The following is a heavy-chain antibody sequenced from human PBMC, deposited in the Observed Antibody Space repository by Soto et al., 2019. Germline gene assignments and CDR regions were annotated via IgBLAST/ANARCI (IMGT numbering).Heavy chain of an antibody. D-gene: IGHD6-13*01. V-gene: IGHV1-3*01. Sequence: ASVKVSCKASGYTFTSYAMHWVRQAPGQRLEWMGWINAGNGNTKYSQKFQGRVTITRDTSASTAYMELSSLRSEDTAVYYCAASPQSFGSWYSIVYYYGMDVWGQGTTVTVSS. CDR1: GYTFTSYA. CDR3: AASPQSFGSWYSIVYYYGMDV. J-gene: IGHJ6*02. CDR2: INAGNGNT.